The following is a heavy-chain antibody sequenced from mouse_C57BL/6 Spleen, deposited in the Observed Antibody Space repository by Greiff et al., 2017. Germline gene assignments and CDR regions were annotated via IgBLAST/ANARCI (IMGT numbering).Heavy chain of an antibody. CDR2: IDPEDGET. V-gene: IGHV14-2*01. CDR1: GFNIKDYY. D-gene: IGHD2-5*01. J-gene: IGHJ1*03. Sequence: EVQLHQSGAELVKPGASVKLSCTASGFNIKDYYMHWVKQRTEQGLEWIGRIDPEDGETKYAPKFQGKATITADTSSNTAYLQLSSLTSEDTAVYYCARKYYSNYEYFDVWGTGTTVTVSS. CDR3: ARKYYSNYEYFDV.